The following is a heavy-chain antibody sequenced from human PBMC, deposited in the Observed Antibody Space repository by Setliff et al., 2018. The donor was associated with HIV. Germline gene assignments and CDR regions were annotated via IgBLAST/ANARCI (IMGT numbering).Heavy chain of an antibody. CDR1: GFTFSTYW. Sequence: GGSLRLSCAASGFTFSTYWMSWVRQAPGKGLEWVANINGDGNKKYYVDSVKGRFTISRDNAKNSLYLQMNSLRADDTAVYYCAALSLRTNAVYGVISTRFDPWGQGTLVTVSS. J-gene: IGHJ5*02. V-gene: IGHV3-7*03. CDR3: AALSLRTNAVYGVISTRFDP. CDR2: INGDGNKK. D-gene: IGHD2-8*01.